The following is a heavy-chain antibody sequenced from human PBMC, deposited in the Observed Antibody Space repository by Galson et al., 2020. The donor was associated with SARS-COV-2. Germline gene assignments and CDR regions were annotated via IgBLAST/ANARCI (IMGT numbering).Heavy chain of an antibody. CDR2: IQPPGGGT. D-gene: IGHD3-10*01. CDR1: GYTFIDHY. V-gene: IGHV1-46*01. CDR3: VRMDHYYGWGGEFDY. Sequence: ASVKVSCKASGYTFIDHYLHRVRQAPGQGIEWMGIIQPPGGGTNYAQKLQGRVTMTRDTSTSTVYMELSSLSFEDTAVYYCVRMDHYYGWGGEFDYWGQGSLVTVSS. J-gene: IGHJ4*02.